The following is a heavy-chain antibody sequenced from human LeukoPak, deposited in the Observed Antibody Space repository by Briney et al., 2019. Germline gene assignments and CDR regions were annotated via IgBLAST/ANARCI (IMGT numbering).Heavy chain of an antibody. Sequence: GGSLRLSCAASGFIFSNYWMSWVRQAPGKGLEWVANIKQDGSEKYYVDSVRGRFTISRDNAKNSLYLQMTSLRAEDTAVYYCAGAAYWGQGTLVTVSS. CDR1: GFIFSNYW. CDR3: AGAAY. J-gene: IGHJ4*02. CDR2: IKQDGSEK. V-gene: IGHV3-7*04.